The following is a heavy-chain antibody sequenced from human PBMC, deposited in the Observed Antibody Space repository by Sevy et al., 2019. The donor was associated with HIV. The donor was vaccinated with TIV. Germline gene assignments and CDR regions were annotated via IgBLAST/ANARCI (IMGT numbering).Heavy chain of an antibody. J-gene: IGHJ3*02. V-gene: IGHV4-39*02. CDR1: GGSISGTENY. CDR2: VYYKGVSSTPSP. Sequence: SETLSLTCLVSGGSISGTENYWGWVRQTPEKGLEWIGSVYYKGVSSTPSPYYNPSFQSRVSISVDASNNRFSLRLTSVTAEDSAVYYCARTRDSSGYWDGLDIWGQGTRVTVSS. CDR3: ARTRDSSGYWDGLDI. D-gene: IGHD3-22*01.